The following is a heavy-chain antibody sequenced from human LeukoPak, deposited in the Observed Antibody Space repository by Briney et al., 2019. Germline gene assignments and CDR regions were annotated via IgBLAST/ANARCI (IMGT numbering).Heavy chain of an antibody. CDR2: MNPNSGNT. D-gene: IGHD1-26*01. J-gene: IGHJ3*02. Sequence: ASVKVSCKASGYTFTSYDINWVRQATGQGLEWMGWMNPNSGNTGYAQKFQGRVTITRNTSISTAYMELSSLRSEDTVVYYCVRAGELPPRDAFDIWGQGTMVTVSS. CDR3: VRAGELPPRDAFDI. V-gene: IGHV1-8*03. CDR1: GYTFTSYD.